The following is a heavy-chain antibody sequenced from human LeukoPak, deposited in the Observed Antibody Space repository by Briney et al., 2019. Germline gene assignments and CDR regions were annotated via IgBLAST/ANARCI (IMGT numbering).Heavy chain of an antibody. D-gene: IGHD3-10*01. CDR1: GGSINSTDYY. V-gene: IGHV4-4*07. Sequence: SETLSLTCTVSGGSINSTDYYWSWVRQPAGKGLEWIGRIYTSGSTNYNPSLKSRVTMSVDTSNNQFSLKLSSLTAADTAVYYCARGALYNSGRYWIYYMDVWGKGTTVTVSS. J-gene: IGHJ6*03. CDR3: ARGALYNSGRYWIYYMDV. CDR2: IYTSGST.